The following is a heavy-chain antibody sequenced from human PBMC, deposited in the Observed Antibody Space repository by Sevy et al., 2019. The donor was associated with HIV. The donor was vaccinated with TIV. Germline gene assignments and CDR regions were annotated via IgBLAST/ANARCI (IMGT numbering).Heavy chain of an antibody. D-gene: IGHD5-18*01. V-gene: IGHV1-24*01. CDR2: FDPEDGET. CDR3: ATEQLSPMLSLYYFDY. J-gene: IGHJ4*02. CDR1: GYTLTELS. Sequence: ASVKVSCKVSGYTLTELSMHWVRQAPGKGLEWMGGFDPEDGETIYAQKFQGRVTMTEDTSTDTAYMELSSLRSEDTAVYYCATEQLSPMLSLYYFDYWGQGTLVTVSS.